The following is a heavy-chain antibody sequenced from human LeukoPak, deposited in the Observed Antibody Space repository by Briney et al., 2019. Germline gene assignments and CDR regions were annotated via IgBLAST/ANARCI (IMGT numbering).Heavy chain of an antibody. CDR2: ISSSSSTI. Sequence: PGGSLRLSCAASGFIFSEYVMTWVRQAPGKGLEWVSYISSSSSTIYYADSVKGRFTISRDNAKNSLYLQMNSLRAEDTAVYYCARDEVITMVRGVIGGFDPWGQGTLVTVSS. CDR3: ARDEVITMVRGVIGGFDP. V-gene: IGHV3-48*01. D-gene: IGHD3-10*01. CDR1: GFIFSEYV. J-gene: IGHJ5*02.